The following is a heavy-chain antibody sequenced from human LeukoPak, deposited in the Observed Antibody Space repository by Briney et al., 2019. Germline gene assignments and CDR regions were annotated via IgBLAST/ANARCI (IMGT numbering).Heavy chain of an antibody. J-gene: IGHJ4*02. D-gene: IGHD3-22*01. CDR2: ISAYNGNT. CDR1: GYTFTSYG. V-gene: IGHV1-18*01. CDR3: AKHSSGYYFDY. Sequence: ASVTVSCKASGYTFTSYGISWVRQAPGQGLEWMGWISAYNGNTNYAQKLQGRVTMTTDTSTSTAYMELRSLRSDDTAVYYCAKHSSGYYFDYWGQGTLVTVSS.